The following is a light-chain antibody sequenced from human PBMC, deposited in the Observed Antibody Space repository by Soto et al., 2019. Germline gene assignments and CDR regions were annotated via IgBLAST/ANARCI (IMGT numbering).Light chain of an antibody. CDR3: HQYYSTPWT. V-gene: IGKV4-1*01. CDR1: QSVLYSSNNKNY. CDR2: WAS. Sequence: DIVMTQSPDSLAVSLGERATINCKSSQSVLYSSNNKNYLAWYQQKPGQPPKLLIYWASTRESGVPDRFSGSGSGKDFTLTISSLQAEDVAFYYCHQYYSTPWTFGQGTKVEIK. J-gene: IGKJ1*01.